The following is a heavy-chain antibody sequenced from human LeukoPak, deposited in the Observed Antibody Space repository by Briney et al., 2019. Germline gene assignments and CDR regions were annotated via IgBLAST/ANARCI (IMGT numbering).Heavy chain of an antibody. CDR2: ISGSGGST. D-gene: IGHD3-22*01. J-gene: IGHJ4*02. Sequence: GGSLRLSCAASGFTFSSYAMSWVRQAPGKGLEWVSAISGSGGSTYYADSVKGRFTISRDNSKNTLYLQMNSLRAEDTAVYYCAKDSMIVVAKGPTYFDYWGQGTLVTVSS. CDR1: GFTFSSYA. CDR3: AKDSMIVVAKGPTYFDY. V-gene: IGHV3-23*01.